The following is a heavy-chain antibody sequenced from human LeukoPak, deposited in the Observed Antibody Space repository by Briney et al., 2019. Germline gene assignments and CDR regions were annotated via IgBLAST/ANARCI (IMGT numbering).Heavy chain of an antibody. Sequence: PSETLSLTCTVSGGPIGPRHWGWFRQPLGKGLEWIGTINSGSTNYNPSLKSRVIISVDTSKNEVSLNLRSANAADSATYFCARDRDRSYGTDFDSWGQGTLVTVSA. CDR3: ARDRDRSYGTDFDS. CDR1: GGPIGPRH. V-gene: IGHV4-59*11. D-gene: IGHD5-18*01. J-gene: IGHJ4*02. CDR2: INSGST.